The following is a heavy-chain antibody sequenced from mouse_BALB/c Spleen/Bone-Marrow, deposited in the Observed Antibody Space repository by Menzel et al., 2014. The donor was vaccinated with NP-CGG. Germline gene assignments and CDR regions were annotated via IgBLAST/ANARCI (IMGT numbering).Heavy chain of an antibody. CDR2: IRNKANGYTT. D-gene: IGHD2-3*01. V-gene: IGHV7-3*02. J-gene: IGHJ2*01. Sequence: EVKLVESGGGLVQPGGSLRLPCAPSGFTFXDYYMSWVRQPPGKALEWLGFIRNKANGYTTEYSASVKGRFTISRDNSQSILYLQMNTLRAEDSATYYCARYDVYYYFDYWGQGTTLTVSS. CDR1: GFTFXDYY. CDR3: ARYDVYYYFDY.